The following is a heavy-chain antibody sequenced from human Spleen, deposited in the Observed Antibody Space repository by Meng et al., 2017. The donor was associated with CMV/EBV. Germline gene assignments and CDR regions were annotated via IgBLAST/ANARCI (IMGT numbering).Heavy chain of an antibody. J-gene: IGHJ4*02. CDR2: ISAYNGNT. D-gene: IGHD1-1*01. Sequence: ASVKVSCKASGYTFTSYGISWVRQAPGQGLEWMGWISAYNGNTNYAQKFQGRVTITADKSTSTAYMELSSLRSEDTAVYYCAREPYNWNDAESYYFDYWGQGTLVTVSS. CDR3: AREPYNWNDAESYYFDY. CDR1: GYTFTSYG. V-gene: IGHV1-18*01.